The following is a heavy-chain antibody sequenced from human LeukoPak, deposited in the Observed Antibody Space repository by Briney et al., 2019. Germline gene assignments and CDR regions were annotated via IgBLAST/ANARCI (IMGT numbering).Heavy chain of an antibody. J-gene: IGHJ4*02. CDR3: ARVRDYGDYYSYDC. V-gene: IGHV3-66*01. CDR2: VYSGGST. CDR1: GSTVSSNY. D-gene: IGHD4-17*01. Sequence: PGGSLRLSCAASGSTVSSNYMSWVRQAPGKGLEWVSVVYSGGSTYYADSVKGRFTISRDNSKNTLYLQMNSLRAEDTAVYYCARVRDYGDYYSYDCWGQGTLVTVSS.